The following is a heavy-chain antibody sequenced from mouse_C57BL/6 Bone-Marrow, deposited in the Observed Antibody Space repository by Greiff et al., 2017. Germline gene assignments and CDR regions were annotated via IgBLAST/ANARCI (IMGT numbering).Heavy chain of an antibody. D-gene: IGHD2-1*01. J-gene: IGHJ2*01. V-gene: IGHV14-4*01. CDR2: IDPENGDT. CDR1: GFNIKDDY. Sequence: EVQLQQSGAELVRPGASVKLSCTASGFNIKDDYMHWVKQRPEQGLEWIGWIDPENGDTEYASKFQGKATITADTSSNTAYLQLSSLTSEDTAVYYCTTSSYGNLSFDYWGQGTTLTVSS. CDR3: TTSSYGNLSFDY.